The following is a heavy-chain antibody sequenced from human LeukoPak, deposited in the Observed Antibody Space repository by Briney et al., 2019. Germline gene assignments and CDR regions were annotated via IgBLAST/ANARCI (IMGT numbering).Heavy chain of an antibody. D-gene: IGHD3-22*01. CDR2: IRYDGSNK. V-gene: IGHV3-30*02. Sequence: GGSLRLSCAASGFTFSSYGMHWVRQPPGKGLEWVAFIRYDGSNKYYADSVKGRFTISRDNSKNTLYLQMNSLKTEDTAVYYCTTDPMIVVVHYYMDVWGKGTTVTASS. CDR3: TTDPMIVVVHYYMDV. J-gene: IGHJ6*03. CDR1: GFTFSSYG.